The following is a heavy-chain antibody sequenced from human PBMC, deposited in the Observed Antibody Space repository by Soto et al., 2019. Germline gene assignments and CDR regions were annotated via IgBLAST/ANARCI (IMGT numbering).Heavy chain of an antibody. J-gene: IGHJ6*02. CDR2: ISSSGSTI. CDR1: GFTFDEYA. V-gene: IGHV3-48*03. D-gene: IGHD2-2*01. CDR3: ARGAPYCSSTSCYGSRTLYYYYGMDV. Sequence: AGGSLRLSCAASGFTFDEYAMHWVRQAPGKGLEWVSYISSSGSTIYYADSVKGRFTISRDNAKNSLYLQMNSLRAEDTAVYYCARGAPYCSSTSCYGSRTLYYYYGMDVWGQGTTVTVSS.